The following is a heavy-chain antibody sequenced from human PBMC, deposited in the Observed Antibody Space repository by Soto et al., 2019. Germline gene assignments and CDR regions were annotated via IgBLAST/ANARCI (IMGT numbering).Heavy chain of an antibody. CDR1: GFTFSSYS. CDR3: ARDPRALDM. CDR2: ISGRSVI. Sequence: EVQLVESGGDLVQPGGSLRLSCAASGFTFSSYSMNWVRQAPGKGLEWVSYISGRSVIYYADSVKGRFTISRDNAKSSLYLQMNSLRAEDTAVYYCARDPRALDMWGQGTMVTVSS. V-gene: IGHV3-48*01. J-gene: IGHJ3*02.